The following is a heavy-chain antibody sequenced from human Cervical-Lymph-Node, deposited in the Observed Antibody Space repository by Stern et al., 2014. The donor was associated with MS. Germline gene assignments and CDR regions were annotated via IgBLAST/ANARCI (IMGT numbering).Heavy chain of an antibody. CDR1: GGSVRSGRYY. CDR3: ARGVYGVDV. CDR2: IYYTGSANYDPSLKT. Sequence: QVQLQESGPGLVKPSETLSLTCTVSGGSVRSGRYYWSWIRQPPGKGLEWIGYIYYTGSANYDPSLKTTYNPSLKSRVTISVDTSKNQFSLKLSSVTAADTAVYYCARGVYGVDVWGQGTTVTVSS. J-gene: IGHJ6*02. V-gene: IGHV4-61*01.